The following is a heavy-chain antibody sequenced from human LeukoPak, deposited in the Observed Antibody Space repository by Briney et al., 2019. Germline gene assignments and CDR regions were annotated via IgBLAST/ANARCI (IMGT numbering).Heavy chain of an antibody. CDR2: IIPILGIA. V-gene: IGHV1-69*04. Sequence: SVKVSCKASGGTFSSYAISWVRQAPGQGLEWMGRIIPILGIANYAQKFQGRVTITADKSTSTAYMELSSLRSEDTAVYYCARASMVRGSWFDPWGQGTLVTVSS. CDR1: GGTFSSYA. J-gene: IGHJ5*02. CDR3: ARASMVRGSWFDP. D-gene: IGHD3-10*01.